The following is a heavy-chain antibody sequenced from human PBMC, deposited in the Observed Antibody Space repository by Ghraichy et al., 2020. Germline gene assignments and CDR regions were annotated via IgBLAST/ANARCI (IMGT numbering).Heavy chain of an antibody. V-gene: IGHV3-7*01. J-gene: IGHJ4*02. D-gene: IGHD1-20*01. CDR2: IKQDGSEK. CDR1: GFTFSSYW. CDR3: ARDQEPYNWNDVVPILYFDY. Sequence: LSLTCAASGFTFSSYWMSWVRQAPGKGLEWVANIKQDGSEKYYVDSVKGRFTISRDNAKNSLYLQMNSLRAEDTAVYYCARDQEPYNWNDVVPILYFDYWGQGTLVTVSS.